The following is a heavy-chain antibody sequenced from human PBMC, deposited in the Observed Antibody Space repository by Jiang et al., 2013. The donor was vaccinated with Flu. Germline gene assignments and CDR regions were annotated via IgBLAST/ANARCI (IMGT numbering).Heavy chain of an antibody. Sequence: LLKPSETLSLTCTVSGYSISSGYYWGWIRQPPGKGLEWIGSIYHSGSTYYNPSLKSRVTISVDTSKNQFSLKLSSVTAADTAVYYCARGRSSWYEGDLYYFDYWGQGTLVTVSS. CDR3: ARGRSSWYEGDLYYFDY. J-gene: IGHJ4*02. D-gene: IGHD6-13*01. V-gene: IGHV4-38-2*02. CDR2: IYHSGST. CDR1: GYSISSGYY.